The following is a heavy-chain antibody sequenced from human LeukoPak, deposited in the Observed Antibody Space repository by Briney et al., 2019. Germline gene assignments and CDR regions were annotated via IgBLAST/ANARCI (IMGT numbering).Heavy chain of an antibody. CDR3: AKRGIAAAGPHAFDY. D-gene: IGHD6-13*01. V-gene: IGHV3-23*01. Sequence: GGSLRLSCAASGFTFSSYAMSWVRQAPGKGLEWVSAISGSGGSTHYADSVKGRFTISRDNSKNTLYLQMNSLRAEDTAVYYCAKRGIAAAGPHAFDYWGQGTLVTVSS. J-gene: IGHJ4*02. CDR2: ISGSGGST. CDR1: GFTFSSYA.